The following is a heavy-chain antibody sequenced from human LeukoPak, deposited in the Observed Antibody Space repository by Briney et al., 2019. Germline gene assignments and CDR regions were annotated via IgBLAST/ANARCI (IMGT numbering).Heavy chain of an antibody. CDR1: GFTVSSNY. CDR3: ARETGPNWFDP. V-gene: IGHV3-66*01. CDR2: IYSGGST. J-gene: IGHJ5*02. Sequence: GGSLRLSCAASGFTVSSNYMSWARQAPGKGLEWVSVIYSGGSTYYADSVKGRFTISRDNSKNTLYLQMNSLRAEDTAVYYCARETGPNWFDPWGQGTLVTVSS.